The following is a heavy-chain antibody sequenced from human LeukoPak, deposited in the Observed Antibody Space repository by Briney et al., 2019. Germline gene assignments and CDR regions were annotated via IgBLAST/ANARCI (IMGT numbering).Heavy chain of an antibody. CDR3: ASTLAGGMGYNFGH. V-gene: IGHV3-33*01. CDR1: GFTLSSYD. J-gene: IGHJ4*02. Sequence: PGGSLSLSCTASGFTLSSYDIHWVRQAPGKGLEWVAVIWYDGNNKYYADSVKGRFTISRDNSKNTLYLQMNSLRVEGTAVYYCASTLAGGMGYNFGHWGQGTLVTVSS. D-gene: IGHD5-18*01. CDR2: IWYDGNNK.